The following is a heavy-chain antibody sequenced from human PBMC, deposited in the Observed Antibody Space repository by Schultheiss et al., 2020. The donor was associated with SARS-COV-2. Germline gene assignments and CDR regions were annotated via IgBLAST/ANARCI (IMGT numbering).Heavy chain of an antibody. V-gene: IGHV3-73*01. Sequence: GGSLRLSCAASGFTFSDYYMSWVRQAPGRGLEWVGRIRSKANSYATAYAASVKGRFTISRDDSKNTAYLQMNSLKTEDTAVYYCLYCGGDCYPGGMDVWGQGTTVTVSS. CDR2: IRSKANSYAT. D-gene: IGHD2-21*02. CDR3: LYCGGDCYPGGMDV. J-gene: IGHJ6*02. CDR1: GFTFSDYY.